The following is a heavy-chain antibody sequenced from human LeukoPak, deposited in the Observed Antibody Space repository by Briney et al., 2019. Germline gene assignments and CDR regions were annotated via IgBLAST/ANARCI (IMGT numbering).Heavy chain of an antibody. CDR2: ISSSSSTI. V-gene: IGHV3-48*01. CDR3: ASLISIAARPGAFDY. J-gene: IGHJ4*02. D-gene: IGHD6-6*01. CDR1: GFTFSSYS. Sequence: GGSLRLPCAASGFTFSSYSMNWVRQAPGKGLEWVSYISSSSSTIYYADSVKGRFTISRDNAKNSLYLQMNSLRAEDAAVYYCASLISIAARPGAFDYWGQGTLVTVSS.